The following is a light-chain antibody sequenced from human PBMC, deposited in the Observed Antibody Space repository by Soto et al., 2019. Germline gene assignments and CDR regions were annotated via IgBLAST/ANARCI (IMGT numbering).Light chain of an antibody. J-gene: IGKJ3*01. Sequence: EIVLTQSPDALPFSPGERVSLSCRASRPVSRQYKAWYHQKPGKAPRLLIHDAVSRATGIPDRFSGSGSGSGTDFTLFISRLEPEDCGVYYCQQNGRSPTFGPGTKVEVK. CDR1: RPVSRQY. CDR3: QQNGRSPT. CDR2: DAV. V-gene: IGKV3-20*01.